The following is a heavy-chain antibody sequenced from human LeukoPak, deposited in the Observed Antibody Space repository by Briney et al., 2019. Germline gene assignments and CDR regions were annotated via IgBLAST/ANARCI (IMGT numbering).Heavy chain of an antibody. CDR2: IWYDGSDK. J-gene: IGHJ4*02. CDR3: ARGPRGTSGWYFDY. Sequence: PGRSLRLSCAASGFRFGNYGMHWVRQAPGKGLEWVAIIWYDGSDKYYSDSVKGRFTISRDNSKNTLYLQMNSLRAEDTAVYFRARGPRGTSGWYFDYWGQGTLVTVSS. V-gene: IGHV3-33*01. CDR1: GFRFGNYG. D-gene: IGHD6-19*01.